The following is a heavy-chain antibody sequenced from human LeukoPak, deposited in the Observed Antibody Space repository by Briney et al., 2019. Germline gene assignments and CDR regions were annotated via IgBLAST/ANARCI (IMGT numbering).Heavy chain of an antibody. V-gene: IGHV3-23*01. D-gene: IGHD2-15*01. Sequence: TGGSLRLSCAASGFTFSSYAMSWVRQAPGKGLEWVSAISGSGGSTYYADSVKGRFTISRDNSKNTLYLQMNSLRAEDTAVYYCAKEPPLLPYCSGGSCYSGYWGQGTLVTVSS. J-gene: IGHJ4*02. CDR3: AKEPPLLPYCSGGSCYSGY. CDR2: ISGSGGST. CDR1: GFTFSSYA.